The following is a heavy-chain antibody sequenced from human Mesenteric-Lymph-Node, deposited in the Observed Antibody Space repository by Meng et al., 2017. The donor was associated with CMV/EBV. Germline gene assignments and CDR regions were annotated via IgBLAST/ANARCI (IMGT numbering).Heavy chain of an antibody. J-gene: IGHJ6*02. CDR3: ARGDCSSTSCYHPSNSGLDV. D-gene: IGHD2-2*01. Sequence: ASVKVSCKASGYTFTRFVINWVRQAPGQGLEWMGWISPKNGNRKSAQHLQGRVIMTTDTSTITAYMELRSLRSDDTAVYYCARGDCSSTSCYHPSNSGLDVWGQGTTVTVSS. CDR2: ISPKNGNR. CDR1: GYTFTRFV. V-gene: IGHV1-18*01.